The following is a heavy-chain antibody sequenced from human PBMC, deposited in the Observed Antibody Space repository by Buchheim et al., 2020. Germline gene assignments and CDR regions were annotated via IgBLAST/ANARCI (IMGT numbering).Heavy chain of an antibody. V-gene: IGHV3-23*01. CDR1: GFTFSSYA. CDR2: ISGSGGST. Sequence: EVQLLESGGGLVQPGGSLRLSCAASGFTFSSYAMSWVRQAPGKGLEWVSAISGSGGSTYYADSVKGRFTISRDNSKNRLFLQMNSLRAEDTAVYYCAKPIVVVPAAMYYYYGMDVWGQGTT. J-gene: IGHJ6*02. CDR3: AKPIVVVPAAMYYYYGMDV. D-gene: IGHD2-2*01.